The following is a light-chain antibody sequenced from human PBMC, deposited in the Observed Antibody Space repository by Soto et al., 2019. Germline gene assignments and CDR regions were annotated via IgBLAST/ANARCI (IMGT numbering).Light chain of an antibody. CDR2: LNSDGSH. V-gene: IGLV4-69*01. CDR3: QIWGTGTYVV. CDR1: SGHSSYA. Sequence: QPVLTQSPSASASLGASVKLTCTLSSGHSSYAIAWHQQQPEKGPRYLMKLNSDGSHSKGDGIPDRFSGSSSGAERYLTISSLQSEDETDYYSQIWGTGTYVVFGGGTKLTVL. J-gene: IGLJ2*01.